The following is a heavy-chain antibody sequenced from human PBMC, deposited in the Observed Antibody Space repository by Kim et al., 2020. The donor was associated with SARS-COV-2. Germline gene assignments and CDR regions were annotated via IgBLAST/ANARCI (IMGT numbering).Heavy chain of an antibody. CDR2: EK. J-gene: IGHJ4*02. V-gene: IGHV3-7*03. D-gene: IGHD3-16*01. Sequence: EKSFMDPVTGRFTIPRDNARNSLYLQMDSLRAEDTAVYYCATDHRGTFDNWGQGTLVTVSS. CDR3: ATDHRGTFDN.